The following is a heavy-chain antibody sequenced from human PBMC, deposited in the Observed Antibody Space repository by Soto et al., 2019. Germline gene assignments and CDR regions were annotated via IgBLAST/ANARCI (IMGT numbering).Heavy chain of an antibody. CDR2: IYPDDSDT. CDR3: ARCGSYSAGGFYYYGMDV. CDR1: GYSFTSYW. Sequence: GESLKISCKGSGYSFTSYWIGWVRQMPGKGLEWMGIIYPDDSDTRYSPSFQGQVTISADKSISTAYLQWSSLKASDTAMYYCARCGSYSAGGFYYYGMDVWGQGTTVTVSS. D-gene: IGHD1-26*01. V-gene: IGHV5-51*01. J-gene: IGHJ6*02.